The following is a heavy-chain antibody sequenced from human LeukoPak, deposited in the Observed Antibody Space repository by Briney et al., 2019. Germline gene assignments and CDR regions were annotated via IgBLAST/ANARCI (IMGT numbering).Heavy chain of an antibody. V-gene: IGHV3-23*01. CDR3: AKLGVVVIRDYFDY. Sequence: GGSLKLSCAASGFTFSSYAMSWVRQAPGKGLEWVSAISGSGGSSYYADSVKGRFTISRDNSKNTLYLQMNSLRAEDTAVYYCAKLGVVVIRDYFDYWGQGTLVTVSS. D-gene: IGHD3-22*01. CDR1: GFTFSSYA. J-gene: IGHJ4*02. CDR2: ISGSGGSS.